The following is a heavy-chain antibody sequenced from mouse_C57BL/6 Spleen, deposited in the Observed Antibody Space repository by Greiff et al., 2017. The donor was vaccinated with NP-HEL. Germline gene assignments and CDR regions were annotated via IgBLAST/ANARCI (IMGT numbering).Heavy chain of an antibody. D-gene: IGHD1-1*02. CDR2: ISSGGDYI. Sequence: EVMLVESGEGLVKPGGSLKLSCAASGFTFSSYAMSWVRQTPEKRLEWVAYISSGGDYIYYADTVKGRFTISSDNARNTLYLQMSSLKSEDTAMYYCTREGGSLFAYWGQGTLVTVSA. V-gene: IGHV5-9-1*02. J-gene: IGHJ3*01. CDR1: GFTFSSYA. CDR3: TREGGSLFAY.